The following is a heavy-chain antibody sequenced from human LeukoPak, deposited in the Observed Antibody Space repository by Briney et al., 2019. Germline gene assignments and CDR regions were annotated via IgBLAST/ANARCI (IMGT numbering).Heavy chain of an antibody. CDR2: ISTYNDNT. V-gene: IGHV1-18*01. CDR3: ARIQSRIIAARPGNPAFDY. D-gene: IGHD6-6*01. J-gene: IGHJ4*02. Sequence: ASVKVSCKASGYTFTSYDISWVRQAPGQGLGWMGWISTYNDNTHYAQKLQGRVTMTTDTSTSTVYMELKSLRSDEPAVYYCARIQSRIIAARPGNPAFDYGGRGTLVTVS. CDR1: GYTFTSYD.